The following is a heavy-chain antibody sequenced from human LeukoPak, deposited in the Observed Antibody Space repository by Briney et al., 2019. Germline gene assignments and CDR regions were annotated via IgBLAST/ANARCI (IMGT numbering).Heavy chain of an antibody. CDR3: ARLDYSNSAGHDAFDI. Sequence: GGSLRLSCAATGFNFNNYGIHWVRQAPGKGLDWVAYLRYDGSDKYYSDSVKGRFTISRDNSKNTVYLQMNSPRAEDTAVYYCARLDYSNSAGHDAFDIWGQGTMVTVSS. V-gene: IGHV3-30*02. J-gene: IGHJ3*02. CDR1: GFNFNNYG. D-gene: IGHD6-6*01. CDR2: LRYDGSDK.